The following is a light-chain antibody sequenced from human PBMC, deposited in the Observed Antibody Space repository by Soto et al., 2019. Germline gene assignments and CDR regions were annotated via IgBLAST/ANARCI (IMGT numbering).Light chain of an antibody. CDR2: DVS. CDR1: SSDVGSYNY. J-gene: IGLJ2*01. Sequence: QSALTQPASVSGSPGQSITISCTGTSSDVGSYNYVSWYQQYPGKAPKLMIYDVSNRPSGVSYRFSGSKSGNTASLTISGLQAEDEADYYCSSHTTSSTHVVFGGGTKLTLL. CDR3: SSHTTSSTHVV. V-gene: IGLV2-14*01.